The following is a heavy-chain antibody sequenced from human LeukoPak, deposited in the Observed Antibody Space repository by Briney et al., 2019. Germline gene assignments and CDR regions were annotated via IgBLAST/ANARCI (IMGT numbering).Heavy chain of an antibody. V-gene: IGHV1-18*01. J-gene: IGHJ3*02. Sequence: ASVKVSCKASGYTFTSYGISWVRQAPGQGLEWMGWISAYNGNTNYAQKLQGRVTMTTDTSTSTAYMELRSLRSDDTAVYYCAREMVTGTHTDAFDIWGQGTMVTVSS. CDR2: ISAYNGNT. D-gene: IGHD1-20*01. CDR3: AREMVTGTHTDAFDI. CDR1: GYTFTSYG.